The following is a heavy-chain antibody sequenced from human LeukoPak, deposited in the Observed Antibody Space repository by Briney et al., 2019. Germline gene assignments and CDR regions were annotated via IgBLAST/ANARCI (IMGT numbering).Heavy chain of an antibody. Sequence: GGSLRLSCAASGFTFSSYAMSWVRQAPGKGLEWVSAISGSGGSTYYADSVKGRFTISRDNSKNTLYLQMNSLRAEDTAVYYCAKVKAITMIVVVPYYFDYWGQGTLVTVSS. D-gene: IGHD3-22*01. CDR1: GFTFSSYA. J-gene: IGHJ4*02. CDR2: ISGSGGST. V-gene: IGHV3-23*01. CDR3: AKVKAITMIVVVPYYFDY.